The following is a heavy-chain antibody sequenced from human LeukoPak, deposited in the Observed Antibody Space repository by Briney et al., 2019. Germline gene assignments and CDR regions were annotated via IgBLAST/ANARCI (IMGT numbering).Heavy chain of an antibody. Sequence: GGSLRLSCAASGFTFSSYSMNWVRQAPGKGLEWVSYISSSTNTIYYADSVKGRFTISRDNAKNSLFLQMNSLRDEDTAVYYCARGGYGANDDAFDIRGQGTMVTVSS. J-gene: IGHJ3*02. V-gene: IGHV3-48*02. CDR3: ARGGYGANDDAFDI. D-gene: IGHD4-23*01. CDR1: GFTFSSYS. CDR2: ISSSTNTI.